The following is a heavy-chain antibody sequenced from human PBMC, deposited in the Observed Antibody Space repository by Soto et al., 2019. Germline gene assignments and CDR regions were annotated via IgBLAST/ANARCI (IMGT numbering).Heavy chain of an antibody. D-gene: IGHD6-13*01. CDR3: ASKLSMAAADKSAFAV. CDR1: GDSMHSSSYY. Sequence: SETLSLTCTVSGDSMHSSSYYWGWIRHPPGKGLAWIGSIYYGGSTYYTPSLRSRVTISIETSKNQFSLKLRSVTAADTAVYFCASKLSMAAADKSAFAVWGQGTMVTV. CDR2: IYYGGST. V-gene: IGHV4-39*01. J-gene: IGHJ3*01.